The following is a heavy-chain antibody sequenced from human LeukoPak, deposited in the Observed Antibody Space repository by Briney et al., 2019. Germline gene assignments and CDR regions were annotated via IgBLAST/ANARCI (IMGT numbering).Heavy chain of an antibody. D-gene: IGHD3-3*01. V-gene: IGHV4-4*02. J-gene: IGHJ5*02. CDR1: GGSISSSNW. Sequence: SGTLSLTCAVSGGSISSSNWWSWVRQPPGKGLEWIGEIYHSGSTNYNPSLKSRVTISVDKSKNQFSLKLSSVTAADTAVYYCARDWPYYDFWSGYYTGNWFDPWGQGTLVTVSS. CDR3: ARDWPYYDFWSGYYTGNWFDP. CDR2: IYHSGST.